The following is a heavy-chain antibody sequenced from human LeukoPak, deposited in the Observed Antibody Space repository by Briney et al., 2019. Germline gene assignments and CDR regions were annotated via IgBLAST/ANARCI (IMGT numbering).Heavy chain of an antibody. V-gene: IGHV3-23*01. J-gene: IGHJ6*02. CDR1: GFTFSSYA. Sequence: PGGSLRLSCAASGFTFSSYAMSWVRQAPGKGLEWVSAISSSGGSTYYADSVKGRFTISRDNSKNTLYLQMNSLRAEDTAVYYCAKDHYGDYYYGMDVWGQGTTVTVSS. D-gene: IGHD4-17*01. CDR3: AKDHYGDYYYGMDV. CDR2: ISSSGGST.